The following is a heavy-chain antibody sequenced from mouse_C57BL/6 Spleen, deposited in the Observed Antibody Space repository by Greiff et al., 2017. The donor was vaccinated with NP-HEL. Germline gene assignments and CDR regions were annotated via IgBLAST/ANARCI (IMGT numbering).Heavy chain of an antibody. Sequence: EVMLVESGGGLVQPGGSMKLSCVASGFTFSNYWMNWVRQSPEKGLEWVAQIRLKSDNYATHYAESVKGRFTISRDDSKSSVYLQMNNLRAEDTGIYYCTGEDYYYGSSPYWGQGTLVTVSA. V-gene: IGHV6-3*01. J-gene: IGHJ3*01. D-gene: IGHD1-1*01. CDR2: IRLKSDNYAT. CDR3: TGEDYYYGSSPY. CDR1: GFTFSNYW.